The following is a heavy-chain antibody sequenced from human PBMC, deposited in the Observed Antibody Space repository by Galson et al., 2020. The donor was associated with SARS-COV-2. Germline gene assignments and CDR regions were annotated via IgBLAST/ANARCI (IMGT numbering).Heavy chain of an antibody. CDR3: AKPKGCYDFRSSYPFDF. Sequence: GGSLRLPCAASGFTYSSYAICWVCHAPGKGQELVSVISGNGGSTYYADSVKGRFTISRDNSKNTLFLQMSGLRAEVTAVYYCAKPKGCYDFRSSYPFDFWGQGTLVTVSS. CDR2: ISGNGGST. CDR1: GFTYSSYA. V-gene: IGHV3-23*01. D-gene: IGHD3-3*01. J-gene: IGHJ4*02.